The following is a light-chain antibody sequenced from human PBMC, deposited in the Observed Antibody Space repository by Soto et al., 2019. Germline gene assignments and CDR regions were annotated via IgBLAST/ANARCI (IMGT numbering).Light chain of an antibody. V-gene: IGKV1-5*03. CDR2: KAS. Sequence: DIQMTQSPSTLSASVGDRVTLTCRASQTIDSWLAWYQQRPGKPPNLLIYKASTLASGVPSRFSGSGSGTDFTLTINSLQPEDFATYYCQQRYSTPFATFGQGTKVDIK. CDR3: QQRYSTPFAT. CDR1: QTIDSW. J-gene: IGKJ1*01.